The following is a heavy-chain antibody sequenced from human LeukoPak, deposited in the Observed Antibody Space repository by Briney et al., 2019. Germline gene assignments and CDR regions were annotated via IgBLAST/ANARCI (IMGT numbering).Heavy chain of an antibody. CDR1: GFTFDDYA. CDR3: AKVRLASWSGYSYYFDY. J-gene: IGHJ4*02. D-gene: IGHD3-3*01. Sequence: PGGSLRLSCAASGFTFDDYAMHWVRQAPGKGLEWVSGISWNSGSIGYADSVKGRFTISRDDAKNSLYLQMNSLRVEDTALYYCAKVRLASWSGYSYYFDYWGQGTLVTVSS. V-gene: IGHV3-9*01. CDR2: ISWNSGSI.